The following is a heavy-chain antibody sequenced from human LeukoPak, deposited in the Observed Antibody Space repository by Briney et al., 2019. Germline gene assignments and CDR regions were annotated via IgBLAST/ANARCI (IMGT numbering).Heavy chain of an antibody. D-gene: IGHD3-22*01. V-gene: IGHV3-30-3*01. CDR1: GFTFSSYA. CDR3: ARASGYYYSSHFDY. J-gene: IGHJ4*02. Sequence: GGSLRLSCAASGFTFSSYAMHWVRQAPGKGLEWVAVISYDGSNKYYTDSVKGRFTISRDNSKNTLYLQMNSLRAEDTAVYYCARASGYYYSSHFDYWGQGTLVTVSS. CDR2: ISYDGSNK.